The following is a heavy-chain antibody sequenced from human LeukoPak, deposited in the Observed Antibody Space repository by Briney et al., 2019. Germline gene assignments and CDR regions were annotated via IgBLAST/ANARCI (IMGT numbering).Heavy chain of an antibody. CDR3: AKDTAPGYCSGGSCYGFGYFDY. CDR1: GFTFSSYA. D-gene: IGHD2-15*01. V-gene: IGHV3-23*01. CDR2: ISGSGGST. J-gene: IGHJ4*02. Sequence: GGSLRLSCAASGFTFSSYAMSWVRQAPGKGLEWVSAISGSGGSTYYADSVKGRLTISRDNSKNTLYLQMNSLRAEDTAVYYCAKDTAPGYCSGGSCYGFGYFDYWGQGTLVTVSS.